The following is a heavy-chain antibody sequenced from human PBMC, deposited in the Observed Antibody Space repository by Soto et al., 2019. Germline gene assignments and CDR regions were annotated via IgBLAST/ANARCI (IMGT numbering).Heavy chain of an antibody. V-gene: IGHV4-30-2*01. CDR2: IYHSGST. CDR3: ARERLGLAAAGTAYYGMDV. CDR1: GGSISSGGYS. Sequence: PSETLSLTCAVSGGSISSGGYSWSWIRQPPGKGLEWIGYIYHSGSTYYNTSLKSRVTISVDRSKNQFSLKLSSVTAADTAVYYCARERLGLAAAGTAYYGMDVWGQGTTVTVSS. D-gene: IGHD6-13*01. J-gene: IGHJ6*02.